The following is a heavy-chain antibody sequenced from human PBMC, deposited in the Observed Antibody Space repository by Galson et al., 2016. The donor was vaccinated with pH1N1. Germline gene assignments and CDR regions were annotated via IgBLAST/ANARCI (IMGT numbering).Heavy chain of an antibody. CDR3: AKEGTSGSLLGYYVSYGLDV. D-gene: IGHD3-10*01. J-gene: IGHJ6*02. Sequence: SLRLSCAASGFTFSDFVMHWVRQAPGRGLEWVALIWYEGSNRYYADSVKGRFTISRDNSKTTLYLQASSLRTEDTAIYYWAKEGTSGSLLGYYVSYGLDVGGQGTTVTVSS. CDR1: GFTFSDFV. CDR2: IWYEGSNR. V-gene: IGHV3-33*03.